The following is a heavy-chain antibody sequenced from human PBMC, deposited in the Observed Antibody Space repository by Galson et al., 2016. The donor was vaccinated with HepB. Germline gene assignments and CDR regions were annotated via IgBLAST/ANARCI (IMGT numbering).Heavy chain of an antibody. Sequence: SLRLSCAASGFTFSAYDMHWVRQPTGKGLEWVSGIGTLADTYYADSVKGRFTISRDNSKNTLYLQMNSLRADDTATYYWAKELYNYGWNIDYWGQGTLVTVSS. D-gene: IGHD3-16*01. CDR3: AKELYNYGWNIDY. CDR1: GFTFSAYD. J-gene: IGHJ4*02. V-gene: IGHV3-13*04. CDR2: IGTLADT.